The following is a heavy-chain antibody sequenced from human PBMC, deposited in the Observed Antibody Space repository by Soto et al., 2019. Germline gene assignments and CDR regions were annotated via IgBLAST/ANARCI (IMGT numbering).Heavy chain of an antibody. D-gene: IGHD6-19*01. J-gene: IGHJ4*02. V-gene: IGHV1-69*08. CDR2: IIPILGIA. CDR1: GGTFSSYT. Sequence: QVQLVQSGAEVKKPGSSVKVSCKASGGTFSSYTISWVRQAPGQGLEWMGRIIPILGIANYAQKFQGRVTITEDKSTSTAYMELSSLRSEDTAVYYCAREGTGIVVAGTIDYWGQGTLVTVSS. CDR3: AREGTGIVVAGTIDY.